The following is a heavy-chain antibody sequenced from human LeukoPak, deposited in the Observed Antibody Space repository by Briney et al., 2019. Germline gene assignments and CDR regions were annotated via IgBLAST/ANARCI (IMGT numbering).Heavy chain of an antibody. J-gene: IGHJ4*02. CDR1: GFTFSNHA. Sequence: PGGTLRLSCAASGFTFSNHAMTWVRQAPGKGLEWVSSITGSGALTYYADSVKGRFTISKDNAMDTLFLQMNSLRADDTAVYYCAKDRVDGSGSQFDSWGQGSLVTVSS. D-gene: IGHD3-10*01. V-gene: IGHV3-23*01. CDR2: ITGSGALT. CDR3: AKDRVDGSGSQFDS.